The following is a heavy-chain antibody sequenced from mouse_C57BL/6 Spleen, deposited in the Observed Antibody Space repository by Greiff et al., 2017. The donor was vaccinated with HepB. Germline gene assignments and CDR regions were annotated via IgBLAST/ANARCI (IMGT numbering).Heavy chain of an antibody. CDR2: INPGSGGT. Sequence: VQRVESGAELVRPGTSVKVSCKASGYAFTNYLIEWVKQRPGQGLEWIGVINPGSGGTNYNEKFKGKATLTADKSSSTAYMQLSSLTSEDSAVYFCARGWDDYAMDYWGQGTSVTVSS. V-gene: IGHV1-54*01. D-gene: IGHD4-1*01. CDR1: GYAFTNYL. J-gene: IGHJ4*01. CDR3: ARGWDDYAMDY.